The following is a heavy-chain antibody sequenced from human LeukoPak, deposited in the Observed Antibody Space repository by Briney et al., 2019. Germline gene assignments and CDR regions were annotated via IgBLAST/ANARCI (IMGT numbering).Heavy chain of an antibody. J-gene: IGHJ4*02. CDR2: IRYDGSNK. V-gene: IGHV3-30*02. D-gene: IGHD5-24*01. CDR3: AKDGGGYNYFDY. CDR1: GFTFSSYG. Sequence: GRSLRLSGAASGFTFSSYGMHWVRQAPGKGLEWVAFIRYDGSNKYYADSVKGRFTISRDNSKNTLYLQMNSLRAEDTAVYYCAKDGGGYNYFDYWGQGTLVTVSS.